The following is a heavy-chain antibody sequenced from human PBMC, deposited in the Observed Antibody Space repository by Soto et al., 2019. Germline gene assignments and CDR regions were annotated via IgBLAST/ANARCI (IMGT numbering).Heavy chain of an antibody. Sequence: SSETLSFTCTVAGGSISSGDSYWTWIRQHPRKGLEWIGYIYFSGSTTYNPSLKSRLSISIHTSKNQFSLKLNSVTAADTAIYYCARDDYGGNSGALDIWGQGTMVTVSS. D-gene: IGHD4-17*01. CDR2: IYFSGST. V-gene: IGHV4-31*03. J-gene: IGHJ3*02. CDR3: ARDDYGGNSGALDI. CDR1: GGSISSGDSY.